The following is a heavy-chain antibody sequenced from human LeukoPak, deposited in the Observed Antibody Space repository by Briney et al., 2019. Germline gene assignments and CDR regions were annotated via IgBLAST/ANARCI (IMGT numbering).Heavy chain of an antibody. CDR1: GFTVSSNY. CDR2: IYSGGST. V-gene: IGHV3-53*05. J-gene: IGHJ3*02. Sequence: GGSLRLSCAASGFTVSSNYMSWVRQAPGKGLEWVSVIYSGGSTYYADSVKGRFTISRDNSKNTLYLQMNSLRAEDTAVYYCARELWDDDAFDIWGQGTMVTVSS. D-gene: IGHD1-26*01. CDR3: ARELWDDDAFDI.